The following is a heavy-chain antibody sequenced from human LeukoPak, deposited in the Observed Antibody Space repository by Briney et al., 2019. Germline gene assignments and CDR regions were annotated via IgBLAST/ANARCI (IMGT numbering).Heavy chain of an antibody. D-gene: IGHD3-22*01. CDR2: IYSGGST. CDR1: GFTVSSNY. V-gene: IGHV3-53*01. J-gene: IGHJ3*02. CDR3: ARLYDSSGYYHDAFDI. Sequence: GGSLRLSCAASGFTVSSNYMSWVRQAPGKGLEWVSVIYSGGSTYYADSVKGLFTISRDNFKTTMYLQMNSLRAEDTAVYYCARLYDSSGYYHDAFDIWGQGTMVTVSS.